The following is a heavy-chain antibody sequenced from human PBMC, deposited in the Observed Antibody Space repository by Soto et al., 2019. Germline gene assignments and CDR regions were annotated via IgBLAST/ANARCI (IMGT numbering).Heavy chain of an antibody. CDR2: ISYDGSNK. D-gene: IGHD5-18*01. J-gene: IGHJ4*02. V-gene: IGHV3-30*18. Sequence: QVQLVESGGGVVQPGRSLRLSCAASGFTFSSYGMHWVRQAPGKGLEWVAVISYDGSNKYYADSVKGRFTISRDNSKNTLYLQMNSLRAEETAVYYCAKIVDTAMADFDYWGQGTLVTVSS. CDR1: GFTFSSYG. CDR3: AKIVDTAMADFDY.